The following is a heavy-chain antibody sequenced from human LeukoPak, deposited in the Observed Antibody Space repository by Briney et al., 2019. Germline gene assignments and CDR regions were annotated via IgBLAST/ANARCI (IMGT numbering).Heavy chain of an antibody. CDR1: VVSINSSNW. Sequence: SETLSLTCAVSVVSINSSNWWTWVRQSPGKGLEWIGEIHHRGSTNYNPSLRRRFTISGDTSKNQLSLKLGSVTAAGTAEYDCAGRLWGRDGYNLSAFDIWGQGTMVTVSS. D-gene: IGHD5-24*01. CDR2: IHHRGST. CDR3: AGRLWGRDGYNLSAFDI. J-gene: IGHJ3*02. V-gene: IGHV4-4*02.